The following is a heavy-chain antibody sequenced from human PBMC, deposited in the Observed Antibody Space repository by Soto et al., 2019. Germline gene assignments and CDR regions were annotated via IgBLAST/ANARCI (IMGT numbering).Heavy chain of an antibody. V-gene: IGHV1-18*01. CDR1: GYTFTNYG. Sequence: QVHLVQSGAEVKKPGASVKVSCKASGYTFTNYGISWVRQAPGEGLEWLGWINTSNDNALYAQKLQGRLTLTTDTSTSTAYMDLTTLRSDDTAVYFCARDPGAGSFDFWAQGTLVTVSS. CDR2: INTSNDNA. CDR3: ARDPGAGSFDF. J-gene: IGHJ4*02. D-gene: IGHD3-10*01.